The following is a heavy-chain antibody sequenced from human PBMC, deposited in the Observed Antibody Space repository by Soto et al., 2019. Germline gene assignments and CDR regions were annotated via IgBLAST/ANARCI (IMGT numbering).Heavy chain of an antibody. CDR3: AREGSTVDSYYYYGMDV. V-gene: IGHV4-59*01. Sequence: QVQLQESGPGLVKPSETLSLTCTVSGGSISSYYWSWIRQPPGKGLEWIGYIYYSGSTNYNPSLKSRVPRSVDTSKNQFSLKLSSVTAADTAVYYCAREGSTVDSYYYYGMDVWGQGTTVTVSS. D-gene: IGHD3-10*01. CDR2: IYYSGST. J-gene: IGHJ6*02. CDR1: GGSISSYY.